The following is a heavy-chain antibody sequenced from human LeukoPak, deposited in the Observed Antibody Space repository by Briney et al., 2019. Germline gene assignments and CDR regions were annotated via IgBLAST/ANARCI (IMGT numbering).Heavy chain of an antibody. CDR3: ATGEGYYYDSSGYSADY. CDR1: GGTFSSNA. CDR2: IIPIFGTA. D-gene: IGHD3-22*01. Sequence: SVKVSCKASGGTFSSNAISWVRQAPGQGLEWMGGIIPIFGTANYAQKFQGRVTITADESTSTAYMELSSLRSEDTAVYYCATGEGYYYDSSGYSADYWGQGTLVTVSS. V-gene: IGHV1-69*13. J-gene: IGHJ4*02.